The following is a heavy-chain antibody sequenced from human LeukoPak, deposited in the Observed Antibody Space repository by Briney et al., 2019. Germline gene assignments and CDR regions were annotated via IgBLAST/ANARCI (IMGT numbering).Heavy chain of an antibody. CDR1: GFTFDDYA. D-gene: IGHD1-26*01. Sequence: GGSLRLSCAASGFTFDDYAMHWVRQAPGKGLEWVSLISWDGGSTYYADSAKGRFTISRDNSKNSLYLQMNSLRAEDTALYYCAKDVSGSYTGWFDYWGQGTLVTVSS. CDR3: AKDVSGSYTGWFDY. V-gene: IGHV3-43D*03. J-gene: IGHJ4*02. CDR2: ISWDGGST.